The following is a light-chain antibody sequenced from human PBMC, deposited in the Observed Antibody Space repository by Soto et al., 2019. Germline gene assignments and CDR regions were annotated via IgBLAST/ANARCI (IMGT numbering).Light chain of an antibody. CDR3: QQYGSLSWT. V-gene: IGKV3-20*01. CDR2: AAS. CDR1: QSVSIY. J-gene: IGKJ1*01. Sequence: EIVLTQSPATLSLSPGERATLSCRASQSVSIYLAWYQHKPGQAPRLLIYAASTRAAGVPVRFSGSGSGTDFTLTISRLEPEDFAVYYCQQYGSLSWTFGQGTKVDIK.